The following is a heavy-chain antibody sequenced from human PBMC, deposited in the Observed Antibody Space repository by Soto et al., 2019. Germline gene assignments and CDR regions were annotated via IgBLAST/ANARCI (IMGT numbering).Heavy chain of an antibody. V-gene: IGHV1-46*01. CDR1: GYTFTSYY. CDR2: INPSGGST. J-gene: IGHJ5*02. CDR3: AREWGHSSSWYSRYNWFEP. D-gene: IGHD6-13*01. Sequence: GASVKVSCKASGYTFTSYYMHWVRQAPGQGLEWMGIINPSGGSTSYAQKSQGRVTMTRDTSTSTVYMELSSLRSEDTAVYYCAREWGHSSSWYSRYNWFEPWGQGTLVTVSS.